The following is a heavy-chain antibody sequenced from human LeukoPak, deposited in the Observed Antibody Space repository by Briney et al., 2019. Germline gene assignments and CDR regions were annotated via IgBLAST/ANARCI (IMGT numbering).Heavy chain of an antibody. CDR1: GGSISSSSYY. Sequence: SETLSLTCTVSGGSISSSSYYWGWIRQPSGKRLEWIGSIYYSGSTYYNPSLKSRVTISVDTSKNQFSLKLSSVTAADTAVYYCARGIPGLREWFDPWGQGTLVTVSS. CDR2: IYYSGST. J-gene: IGHJ5*02. D-gene: IGHD5-18*01. CDR3: ARGIPGLREWFDP. V-gene: IGHV4-39*01.